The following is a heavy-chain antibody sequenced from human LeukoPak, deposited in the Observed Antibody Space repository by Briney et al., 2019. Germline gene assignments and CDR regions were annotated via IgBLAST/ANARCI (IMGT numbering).Heavy chain of an antibody. CDR1: GGSISSGGYY. D-gene: IGHD7-27*01. V-gene: IGHV4-30-2*01. CDR3: ARVVWGGDFHYSLDV. Sequence: SETLSLTCTVSGGSISSGGYYWSWIRQPPGKGLEWIGYIYHSGSTYYNPSLKSRVTISVDRSKNQLSLKLSSVTAADTAVYYCARVVWGGDFHYSLDVWGKGTTVIVSS. J-gene: IGHJ6*03. CDR2: IYHSGST.